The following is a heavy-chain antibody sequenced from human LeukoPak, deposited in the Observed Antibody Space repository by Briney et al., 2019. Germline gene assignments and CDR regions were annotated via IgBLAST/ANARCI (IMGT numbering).Heavy chain of an antibody. CDR1: GGTFSSYA. CDR3: AREMTTVTTYSFCFDY. J-gene: IGHJ4*02. V-gene: IGHV1-69*05. D-gene: IGHD4-17*01. Sequence: GASVKVSCKASGGTFSSYAISWVRQAPGQGLEWMGGIIPIFGTANYAQKFQGRVTITTDESTSTAYMELSSLRSEDTAVYYCAREMTTVTTYSFCFDYWGKGTLVTVSS. CDR2: IIPIFGTA.